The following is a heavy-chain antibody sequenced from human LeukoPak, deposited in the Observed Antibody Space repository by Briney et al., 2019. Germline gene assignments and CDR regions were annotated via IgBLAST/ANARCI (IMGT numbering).Heavy chain of an antibody. CDR3: LVHDWSDP. Sequence: PGGSLRLSCAASGFTFSSYWMTWVRQAPGKGLEWVANIKQDGSGKYYVDSVKGRFTISRDNAKNSLYLQMNSLRAEDTAVYYCLVHDWSDPWGQGTLVTVSS. V-gene: IGHV3-7*01. J-gene: IGHJ5*02. CDR1: GFTFSSYW. CDR2: IKQDGSGK. D-gene: IGHD6-13*01.